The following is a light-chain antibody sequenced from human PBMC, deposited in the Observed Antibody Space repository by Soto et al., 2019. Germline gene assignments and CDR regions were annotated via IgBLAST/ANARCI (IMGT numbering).Light chain of an antibody. V-gene: IGLV2-14*03. CDR1: SSDVGGYNF. CDR3: CSYTSSSTHV. CDR2: DVN. Sequence: QSALTQPASVSGSPGQSITISCTGTSSDVGGYNFVSWDQQHPGKVPKLMIFDVNRRPSGVSDRFSGSKSGNTASLTISGLQAEDEGDYYCCSYTSSSTHVFGSGTKVTVL. J-gene: IGLJ1*01.